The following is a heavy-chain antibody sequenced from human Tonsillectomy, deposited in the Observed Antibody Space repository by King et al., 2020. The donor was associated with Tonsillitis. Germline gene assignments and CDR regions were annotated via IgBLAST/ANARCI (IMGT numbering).Heavy chain of an antibody. J-gene: IGHJ3*02. Sequence: VQLVESGGGFVQPGGSLRLSCAASGFPFSGNWMSWVRQAPGKGLEGVACINQDGSKIYYVDSVKGRCTISRDNAKNSLYLQMNSLRSEDTAVYYCAKDGPDGWNAFDMWGQGTRVTVSS. V-gene: IGHV3-7*03. D-gene: IGHD2-15*01. CDR1: GFPFSGNW. CDR3: AKDGPDGWNAFDM. CDR2: INQDGSKI.